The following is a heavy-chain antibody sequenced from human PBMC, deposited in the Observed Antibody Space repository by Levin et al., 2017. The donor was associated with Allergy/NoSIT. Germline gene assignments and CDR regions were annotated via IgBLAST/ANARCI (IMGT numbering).Heavy chain of an antibody. J-gene: IGHJ4*02. CDR1: EFTFSSYA. Sequence: GGSLRLSCAASEFTFSSYAMSWVRQAPGKGLEWVSGISGNGGSTYYADSVKGRFTISRDNSKNTLYLQMNSLRAEDTAVYYCAKSVTSFEYWGQGTLVTVSS. CDR3: AKSVTSFEY. V-gene: IGHV3-23*01. D-gene: IGHD4-17*01. CDR2: ISGNGGST.